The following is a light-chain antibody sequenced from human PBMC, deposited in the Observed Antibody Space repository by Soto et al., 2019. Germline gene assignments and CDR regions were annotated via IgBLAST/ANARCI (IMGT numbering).Light chain of an antibody. CDR3: QQYNVYSWT. Sequence: DIQMTQSPSTLSAVVGDRFTITCRCSQNINSWLAWYQQKPGKAPKLLIYEASSLEKGVPARFGGSGSGTEFTLTISSLQPDDFATYYCQQYNVYSWTFGQGTKV. V-gene: IGKV1-5*03. CDR2: EAS. J-gene: IGKJ1*01. CDR1: QNINSW.